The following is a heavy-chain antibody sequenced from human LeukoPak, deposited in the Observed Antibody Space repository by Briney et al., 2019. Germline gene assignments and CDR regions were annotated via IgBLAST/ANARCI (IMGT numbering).Heavy chain of an antibody. CDR1: GFTFSSYS. CDR3: ARDGGGGPFDY. Sequence: GGSLRLSCAASGFTFSSYSMNWVRQAPGKGLEWVSYISSSSSTIYYADSAKGRFTISRDNAKNSLYLQMNSLRAEDTAVYYCARDGGGGPFDYWGQGTLVTVSS. D-gene: IGHD3-3*01. CDR2: ISSSSSTI. V-gene: IGHV3-48*01. J-gene: IGHJ4*02.